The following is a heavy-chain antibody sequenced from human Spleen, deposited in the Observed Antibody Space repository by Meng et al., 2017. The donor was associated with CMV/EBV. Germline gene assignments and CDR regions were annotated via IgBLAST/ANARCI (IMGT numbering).Heavy chain of an antibody. Sequence: ASVKVSCKASGYTFSGYGISWVRQAPGQGLEWMGIINPSGGSTTYARKFQGRVTMTRDTSTSTVYMELSSLRSEDTAVYFCARILYGGNPPFDYWGQGTLVTVSS. V-gene: IGHV1-46*01. J-gene: IGHJ4*02. D-gene: IGHD4-23*01. CDR3: ARILYGGNPPFDY. CDR1: GYTFSGYG. CDR2: INPSGGST.